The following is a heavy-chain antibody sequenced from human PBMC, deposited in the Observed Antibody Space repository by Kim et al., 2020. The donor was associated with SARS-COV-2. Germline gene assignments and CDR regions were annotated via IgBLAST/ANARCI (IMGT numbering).Heavy chain of an antibody. CDR3: AREFSALDY. J-gene: IGHJ4*02. Sequence: GSTTYAQNFPGRVTMTRDTSTSTVYMELSSLRSEDTAMYYCAREFSALDYWGQGTLVTVSS. CDR2: GST. V-gene: IGHV1-46*01.